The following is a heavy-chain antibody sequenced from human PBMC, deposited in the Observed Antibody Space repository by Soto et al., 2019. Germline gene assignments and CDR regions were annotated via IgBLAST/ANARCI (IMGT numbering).Heavy chain of an antibody. CDR1: GGTFSSYA. Sequence: QVQLVQSGAEVKKPGSSVKVSCKASGGTFSSYAISWVRQAPGQGLEWMGGIIPIFGTANYAQKFQGRVXIXAXXSTSTAYMELSSLRYEDTAVYYCARAINMWFGEFSWGQGTMATVSS. D-gene: IGHD3-10*01. CDR2: IIPIFGTA. CDR3: ARAINMWFGEFS. J-gene: IGHJ3*01. V-gene: IGHV1-69*12.